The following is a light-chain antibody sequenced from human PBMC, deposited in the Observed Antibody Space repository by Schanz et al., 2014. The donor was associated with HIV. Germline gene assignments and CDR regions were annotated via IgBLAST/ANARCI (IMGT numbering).Light chain of an antibody. CDR3: QQYSTSPRT. V-gene: IGKV3-20*01. CDR2: GAS. CDR1: QSVGSSY. Sequence: EIVLTQSPGTLSLSPGERATLSCRASQSVGSSYLAWYQQKPGQAPRLLIYGASSRATGIPDRFSGSGSGTDFTLTISRLEPEDFAVYSCQQYSTSPRTFGQGTRLEIK. J-gene: IGKJ1*01.